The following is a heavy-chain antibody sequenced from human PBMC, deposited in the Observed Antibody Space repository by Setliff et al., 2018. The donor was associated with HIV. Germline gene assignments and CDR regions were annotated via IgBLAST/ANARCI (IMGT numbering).Heavy chain of an antibody. CDR2: INPSGGST. V-gene: IGHV1-46*01. J-gene: IGHJ4*02. Sequence: GASVKVSCKASGYTFTSYYMHWVRQAPGQGLEWMGIINPSGGSTSYAQKFQGRVTMTRDTSTSTVYMELSSLRSEDTAVYYCARWCAAAGCYPAIYHFDSWGQGTLVTVSS. D-gene: IGHD2-2*01. CDR3: ARWCAAAGCYPAIYHFDS. CDR1: GYTFTSYY.